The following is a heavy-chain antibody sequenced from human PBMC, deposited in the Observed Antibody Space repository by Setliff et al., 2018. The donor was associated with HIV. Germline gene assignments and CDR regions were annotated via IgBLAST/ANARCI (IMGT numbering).Heavy chain of an antibody. J-gene: IGHJ1*01. V-gene: IGHV1-24*01. CDR1: GYTLTEVS. Sequence: ASVKVSCKVSGYTLTEVSIHWVRQAPGKGLEWMGGSDPEDDETVYAQKFQGRVTMTEDTSTDTAYMELSSLTSEDTAMYYCATIRAYYYDSSGQEYFQHWGHGSQVTGS. D-gene: IGHD3-22*01. CDR3: ATIRAYYYDSSGQEYFQH. CDR2: SDPEDDET.